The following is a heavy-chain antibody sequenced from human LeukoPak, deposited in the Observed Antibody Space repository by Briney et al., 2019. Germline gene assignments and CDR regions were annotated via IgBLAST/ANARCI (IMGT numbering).Heavy chain of an antibody. CDR3: ARGGYFDSSGYYLTYFDY. V-gene: IGHV3-23*01. Sequence: PGGSLRLSCAASGFTFSSYAMSWVRQAPGKGLEWVSAISGSGGSTYYADSVKGRFTLSRDNAKNSLYLQMNSLRAEDTAVYYCARGGYFDSSGYYLTYFDYWGQGTLVTVSS. D-gene: IGHD3-22*01. CDR2: ISGSGGST. CDR1: GFTFSSYA. J-gene: IGHJ4*02.